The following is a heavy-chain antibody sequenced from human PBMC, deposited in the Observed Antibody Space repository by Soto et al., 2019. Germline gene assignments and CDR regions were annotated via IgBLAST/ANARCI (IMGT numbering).Heavy chain of an antibody. Sequence: PSETLSLTCTVSGGSISSSSYYWGWIRRPPGKGLEWIATIFSTGTTHYNPSLRSRVTISVDTSKNQFSLTVRSVTAADTAAYYCARHDYGDGFSYWGQGSQVTVSS. CDR1: GGSISSSSYY. CDR2: IFSTGTT. J-gene: IGHJ4*02. D-gene: IGHD4-17*01. V-gene: IGHV4-39*01. CDR3: ARHDYGDGFSY.